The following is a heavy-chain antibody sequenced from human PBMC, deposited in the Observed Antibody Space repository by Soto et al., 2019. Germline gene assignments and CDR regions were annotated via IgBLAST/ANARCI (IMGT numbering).Heavy chain of an antibody. J-gene: IGHJ4*02. CDR1: GGSISSYY. D-gene: IGHD3-3*01. Sequence: SETLSLTCTVSGGSISSYYWSWIRQPPGKGLEWIGYIYYRGSTNYNPSLKSRVTISVDTSKNQFSLKLSSVTAADTAVYYCARGMYYDFWSGFHIFDYWGQGTLVTVSS. CDR3: ARGMYYDFWSGFHIFDY. V-gene: IGHV4-59*08. CDR2: IYYRGST.